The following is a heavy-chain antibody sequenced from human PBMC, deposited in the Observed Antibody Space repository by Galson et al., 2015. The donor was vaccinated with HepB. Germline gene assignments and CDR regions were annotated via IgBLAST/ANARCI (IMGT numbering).Heavy chain of an antibody. Sequence: SVKVSCKASGGTFSTHAMSWVRQAPGQGLEWLGGITPIFRTAKYAQKFQGRVTITAEEFTSTVYMVMSSVRSDDTAVNYCAREGTGAVTTPVDYWGQGTLVTVSS. J-gene: IGHJ4*02. CDR2: ITPIFRTA. CDR3: AREGTGAVTTPVDY. V-gene: IGHV1-69*13. D-gene: IGHD4-17*01. CDR1: GGTFSTHA.